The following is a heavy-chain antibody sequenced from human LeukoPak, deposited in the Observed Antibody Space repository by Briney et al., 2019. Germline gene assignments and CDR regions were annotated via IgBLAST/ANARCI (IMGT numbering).Heavy chain of an antibody. CDR1: GFTFSSYA. V-gene: IGHV3-23*01. J-gene: IGHJ4*02. CDR2: ISGSGGST. Sequence: GGSLRLSCAASGFTFSSYAMNWVRQAPGKGLEWVSVISGSGGSTYYADSVKGRFTISRDNSKNTLYLQMNSLRAEDTAVYYCAKREGVVVAGKIDYWGQGTLVSVSS. CDR3: AKREGVVVAGKIDY. D-gene: IGHD6-19*01.